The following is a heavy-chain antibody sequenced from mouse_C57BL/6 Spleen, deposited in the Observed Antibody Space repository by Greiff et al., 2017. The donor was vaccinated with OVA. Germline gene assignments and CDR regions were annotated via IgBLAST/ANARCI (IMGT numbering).Heavy chain of an antibody. CDR2: IDPENGDT. J-gene: IGHJ4*01. CDR3: TASNYGFYAMDY. V-gene: IGHV14-4*01. Sequence: VQLQQSGAELVRPGASVKLSCTASGFNIKDDYMHWVKQRPEQGLEWIGWIDPENGDTEYASKFQGKATITADTSSNTAYLQLSSLTSEDTAVYYCTASNYGFYAMDYWGQGTSVTVSS. D-gene: IGHD2-5*01. CDR1: GFNIKDDY.